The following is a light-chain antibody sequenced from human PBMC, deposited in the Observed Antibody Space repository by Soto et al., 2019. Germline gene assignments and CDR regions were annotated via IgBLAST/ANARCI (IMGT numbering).Light chain of an antibody. CDR3: QQYGSSRT. CDR1: KSVTSSY. Sequence: EIVLTQSPGTLSLSPGERATLSCRASKSVTSSYLAWYQQKPGQAPRLLIYGASSRATGIPDRFSGSGSVTDFTLTISRLEPEDFAVYYFQQYGSSRTFGQGTKVEI. CDR2: GAS. J-gene: IGKJ1*01. V-gene: IGKV3-20*01.